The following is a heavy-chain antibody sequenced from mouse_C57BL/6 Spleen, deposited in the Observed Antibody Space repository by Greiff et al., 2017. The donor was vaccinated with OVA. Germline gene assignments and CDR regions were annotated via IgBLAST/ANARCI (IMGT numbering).Heavy chain of an antibody. CDR2: IHPNSGST. D-gene: IGHD2-4*01. Sequence: QVQLKQPGAELVKPGASVKLSCKASGYTFTSYWMHWVKQRPGQGLEWIGMIHPNSGSTNYNEKFKSKATLTVDKSSSTAYMQLSSLTSEDSAVYYCARGMYDYDGYWGQGTTLTVSS. CDR3: ARGMYDYDGY. CDR1: GYTFTSYW. V-gene: IGHV1-64*01. J-gene: IGHJ2*01.